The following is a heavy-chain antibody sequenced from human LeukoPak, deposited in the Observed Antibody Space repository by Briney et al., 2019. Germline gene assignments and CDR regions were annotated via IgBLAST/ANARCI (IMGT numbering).Heavy chain of an antibody. CDR2: IKSKTDGGTT. J-gene: IGHJ4*02. CDR3: TTDLEVLAVAHY. D-gene: IGHD6-19*01. Sequence: PSETLSLTCAVSGDSISSSNWWSWVRQAPGKGLEWVGRIKSKTDGGTTDYAAPVKGRFTISRDDSKNTLYLQMNSLKTEDTAVYYCTTDLEVLAVAHYWGQGTLVTVSS. V-gene: IGHV3-15*01. CDR1: GDSISSSNW.